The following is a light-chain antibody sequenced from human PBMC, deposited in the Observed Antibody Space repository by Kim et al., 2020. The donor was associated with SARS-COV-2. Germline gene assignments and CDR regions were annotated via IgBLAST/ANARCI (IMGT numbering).Light chain of an antibody. CDR3: QQYDISPYN. J-gene: IGKJ2*01. V-gene: IGKV3-20*01. Sequence: EIVLTQSPGTLSLSPGGRATLSCRVSQSVDNRYLAWYQQKPGQGPRLLISGASSRATGISDRFSGSGSRTDFTLTISRLEPEDSAVYYCQQYDISPYNFGQGTKLGI. CDR1: QSVDNRY. CDR2: GAS.